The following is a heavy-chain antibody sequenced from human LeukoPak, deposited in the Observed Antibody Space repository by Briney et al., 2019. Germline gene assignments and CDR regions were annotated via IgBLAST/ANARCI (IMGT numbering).Heavy chain of an antibody. CDR3: ARDPTVVITLTFYMDV. V-gene: IGHV3-30*02. Sequence: PGGSLRLSCAASGFTFNNNGMHWVRQAPGKGLEWVAFIRYDGIYKYYADSVRGRFTISRDNSKNTLYLQMNSLRAEDTAVYYCARDPTVVITLTFYMDVWGKGTTVTVSS. J-gene: IGHJ6*03. D-gene: IGHD3-22*01. CDR2: IRYDGIYK. CDR1: GFTFNNNG.